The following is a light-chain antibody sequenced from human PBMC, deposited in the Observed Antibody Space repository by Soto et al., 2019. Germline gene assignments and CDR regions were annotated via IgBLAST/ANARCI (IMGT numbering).Light chain of an antibody. J-gene: IGKJ2*02. Sequence: DIQMTQSPSTLSASVGDRVTITCRASQSISSWLAWYQQKPGKAPKLLIYDASSLESGVPSRFSGSGSGTEFTLTISSLQPDDFATYYCQQYNSYSPSTFAQGTKLEIK. V-gene: IGKV1-5*01. CDR2: DAS. CDR1: QSISSW. CDR3: QQYNSYSPST.